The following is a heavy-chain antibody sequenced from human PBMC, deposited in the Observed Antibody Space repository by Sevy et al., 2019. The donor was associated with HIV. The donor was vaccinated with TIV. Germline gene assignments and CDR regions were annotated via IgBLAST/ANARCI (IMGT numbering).Heavy chain of an antibody. D-gene: IGHD3-10*01. CDR1: GYTFASEG. Sequence: ASVKVSCKASGYTFASEGISWVRQAPGQGLEWMGWIGAYNGNRNSAQKFQARVTLTIDTSTSTAFMELRGLRSDDTAMYYCARVPTYYYGSATYFESWGLGTLVTVSS. CDR3: ARVPTYYYGSATYFES. J-gene: IGHJ4*02. CDR2: IGAYNGNR. V-gene: IGHV1-18*01.